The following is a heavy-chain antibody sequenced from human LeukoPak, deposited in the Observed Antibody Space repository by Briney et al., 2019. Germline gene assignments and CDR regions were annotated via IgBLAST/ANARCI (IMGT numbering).Heavy chain of an antibody. Sequence: GGSLRLSCAASGFTFSSYGMSWVRQAPGKGLEWVSGISGSGGSTYYADSAKGRFTISRDNSKNTQYLQMNSLRAEDTAVYYCAKDVTLNSPYYFDYWGQGTLVTVSS. CDR1: GFTFSSYG. J-gene: IGHJ4*02. CDR2: ISGSGGST. CDR3: AKDVTLNSPYYFDY. D-gene: IGHD2-21*01. V-gene: IGHV3-23*01.